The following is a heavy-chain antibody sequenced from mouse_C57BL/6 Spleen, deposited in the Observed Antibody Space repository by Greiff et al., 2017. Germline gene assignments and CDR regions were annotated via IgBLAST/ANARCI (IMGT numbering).Heavy chain of an antibody. CDR2: IYPGSGST. CDR3: ARMTTVVARYCDY. J-gene: IGHJ2*01. D-gene: IGHD1-1*01. Sequence: QVQLQQPGAELVKPGASVKMSCKASGYTFTSYWITWVKQRPGQGLEWIGDIYPGSGSTNYNEKFKSKATLTVDTSSSTAYMPLSSLTSEDSAVYYCARMTTVVARYCDYWGQGTTLTVSS. V-gene: IGHV1-55*01. CDR1: GYTFTSYW.